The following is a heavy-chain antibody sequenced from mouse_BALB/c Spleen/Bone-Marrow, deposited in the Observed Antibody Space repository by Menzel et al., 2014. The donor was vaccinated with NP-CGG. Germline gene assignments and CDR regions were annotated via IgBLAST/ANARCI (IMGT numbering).Heavy chain of an antibody. CDR3: ARGITTGYFDY. D-gene: IGHD1-1*01. V-gene: IGHV1-54*01. CDR1: GYAFTNYL. CDR2: INPGSGGT. Sequence: VQLQQSGAGLVRPGTSVKVSCKASGYAFTNYLIEWVKQRPGQGLEWIGVINPGSGGTNYNEKFKGKATLTADKSSSTAYMQLSSLTSDDSAVCFCARGITTGYFDYWGQGTTLTVSS. J-gene: IGHJ2*01.